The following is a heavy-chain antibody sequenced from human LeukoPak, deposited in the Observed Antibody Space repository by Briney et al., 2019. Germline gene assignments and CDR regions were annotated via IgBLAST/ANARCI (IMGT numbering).Heavy chain of an antibody. CDR1: GFSVSHNY. Sequence: PGGSLRLSCTASGFSVSHNYMNWVRQAPGKGLEWVALIYSGGNTHYADSVKGRFTISRDNSKNTLYLQMSSPRVEDTAVYYCTRDTPGIAASVSGGWGQGTLVTVSS. J-gene: IGHJ4*02. V-gene: IGHV3-53*01. D-gene: IGHD6-13*01. CDR2: IYSGGNT. CDR3: TRDTPGIAASVSGG.